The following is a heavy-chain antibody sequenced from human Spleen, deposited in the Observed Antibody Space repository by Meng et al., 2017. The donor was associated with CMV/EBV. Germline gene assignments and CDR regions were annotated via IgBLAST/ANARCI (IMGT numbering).Heavy chain of an antibody. CDR3: ARDNGYSYVGHGMDV. J-gene: IGHJ6*02. Sequence: SETLSLTCSVSGGSIRSDGYYWTWIRQHPGKGLEWIGHIYYSGNTYYNSSLKNRLTISVDTYKNQFSLTLSSVTAADTAVYYCARDNGYSYVGHGMDVWGQGTTVTVSS. CDR2: IYYSGNT. CDR1: GGSIRSDGYY. D-gene: IGHD5-18*01. V-gene: IGHV4-31*03.